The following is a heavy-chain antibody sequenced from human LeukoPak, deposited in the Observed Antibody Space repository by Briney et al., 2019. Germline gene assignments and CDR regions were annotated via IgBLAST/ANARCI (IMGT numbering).Heavy chain of an antibody. CDR1: GYTLTELS. J-gene: IGHJ4*02. D-gene: IGHD4-17*01. Sequence: ASVKVSCKVSGYTLTELSMHWVRQAPGKGLEWKGGFDPEDSETIYAQKFQGRVTMTEDTSTDTAYMELSSLRSEDTAVYYCATYRPTVTTYYFDYWGQGTLVTVSS. CDR3: ATYRPTVTTYYFDY. CDR2: FDPEDSET. V-gene: IGHV1-24*01.